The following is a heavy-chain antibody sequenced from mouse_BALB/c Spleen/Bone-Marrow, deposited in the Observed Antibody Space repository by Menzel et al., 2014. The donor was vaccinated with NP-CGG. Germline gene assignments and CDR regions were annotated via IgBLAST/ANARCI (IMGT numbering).Heavy chain of an antibody. CDR1: GFNIKDTY. CDR3: TSGDPLYAMDY. Sequence: VQLKQSGAELVKPGASVNLSCTASGFNIKDTYMHWVKQRPEQGLEWIGWIDPANGNAKYDPNFQDKATITADTSSNTSHLHLSSLTSEDTAVYYRTSGDPLYAMDYWGQGTSVTVSS. V-gene: IGHV14-3*02. J-gene: IGHJ4*01. CDR2: IDPANGNA.